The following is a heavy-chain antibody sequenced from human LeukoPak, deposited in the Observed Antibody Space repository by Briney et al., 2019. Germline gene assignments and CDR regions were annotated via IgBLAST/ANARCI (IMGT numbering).Heavy chain of an antibody. V-gene: IGHV1-2*06. J-gene: IGHJ4*02. CDR1: GYIFTNNA. D-gene: IGHD3-10*01. CDR3: ASFPGYYGSGSSD. Sequence: GASVKVSCKASGYIFTNNAMNWVRQAPGQGLEWMGRINPNSGGTNYAQKFQGRVTMTRDTSISTAYMELSRLRSDDTAVYYCASFPGYYGSGSSDWGQGTLVTVSS. CDR2: INPNSGGT.